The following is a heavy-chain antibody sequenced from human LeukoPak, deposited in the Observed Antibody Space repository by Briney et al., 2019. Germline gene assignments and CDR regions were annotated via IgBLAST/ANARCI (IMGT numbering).Heavy chain of an antibody. V-gene: IGHV3-9*01. Sequence: GGSLRLSCAASGFTFDDYAMHWVRQAPGKGLEWVSGISWNSGSIGYADSVKGRFTISRDNAKNSLYLQMNSLRAEDTALYYCARDSGHCSSTSCYDYYMDVWGKGTTVTVSS. D-gene: IGHD2-2*01. CDR2: ISWNSGSI. J-gene: IGHJ6*03. CDR3: ARDSGHCSSTSCYDYYMDV. CDR1: GFTFDDYA.